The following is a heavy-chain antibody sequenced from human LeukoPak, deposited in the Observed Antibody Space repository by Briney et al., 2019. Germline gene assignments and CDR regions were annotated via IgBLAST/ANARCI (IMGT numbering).Heavy chain of an antibody. D-gene: IGHD3-10*01. CDR1: GYTFTTYG. CDR3: ASTPMDYGSGSYYTFDY. J-gene: IGHJ4*02. V-gene: IGHV1-18*01. CDR2: ISTDNGDT. Sequence: ASVKVSCNSSGYTFTTYGITWVRQAPGQGLEWMGWISTDNGDTNYAQKLQGRVTMTTDTSTSTAYMELRSLRSDDTAVYYCASTPMDYGSGSYYTFDYWGQGTLVTVSS.